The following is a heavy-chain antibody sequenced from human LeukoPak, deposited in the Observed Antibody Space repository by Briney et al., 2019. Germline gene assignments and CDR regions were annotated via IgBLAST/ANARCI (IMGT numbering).Heavy chain of an antibody. CDR3: ARENYYYDSSGYYYIYYIDV. CDR1: EFTVSSNY. CDR2: IYSGGST. V-gene: IGHV3-53*01. D-gene: IGHD3-22*01. Sequence: GGSLRLSCAASEFTVSSNYMSWVRQAPGKGLEWVSVIYSGGSTYYAGSVKGRFTISRDNSKNTLYLQMNSLRAEDTAVYYCARENYYYDSSGYYYIYYIDVWGKGTTVTVSS. J-gene: IGHJ6*03.